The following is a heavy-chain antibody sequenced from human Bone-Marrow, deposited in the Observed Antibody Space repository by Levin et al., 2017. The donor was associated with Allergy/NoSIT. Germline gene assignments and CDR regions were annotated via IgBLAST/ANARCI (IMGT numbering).Heavy chain of an antibody. CDR2: ISYDGSNK. Sequence: GESLKISCAASGFTFSSFAFHWVRRAPGKGLEWLTVISYDGSNKYYAVSAKGRFTISRDNSKNALDLQMNSLRAEDTGIYYCARGKLVGYYYFYMDVWGKGTTVTVSS. CDR1: GFTFSSFA. J-gene: IGHJ6*03. CDR3: ARGKLVGYYYFYMDV. V-gene: IGHV3-30-3*01.